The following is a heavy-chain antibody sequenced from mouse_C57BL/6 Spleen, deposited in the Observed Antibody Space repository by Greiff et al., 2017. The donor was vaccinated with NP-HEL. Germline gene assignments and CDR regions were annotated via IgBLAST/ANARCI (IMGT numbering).Heavy chain of an antibody. CDR1: GFTFSDYG. Sequence: EVMLVESGGGLVKPGGSLKLSCAASGFTFSDYGMHWVRQAPEKGLEWVAYISSGSSTIYYADTVKGRFTISRDNAKNTLFLQMTSLRSEDTAMYYCARPTVAYAMDYWGQGTSVTVSS. D-gene: IGHD1-1*01. J-gene: IGHJ4*01. CDR2: ISSGSSTI. V-gene: IGHV5-17*01. CDR3: ARPTVAYAMDY.